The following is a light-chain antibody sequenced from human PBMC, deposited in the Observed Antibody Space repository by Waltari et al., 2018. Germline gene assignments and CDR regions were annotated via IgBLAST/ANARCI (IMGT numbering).Light chain of an antibody. CDR3: HQYNNWPPWT. CDR1: QIIANN. J-gene: IGKJ1*01. Sequence: ETEVTQSPATLSVSPGETATLTCRASQIIANNLAWYQQKPGQPPRLLIHRASTRATGVPTRFSGSRSGTQFTLTINSLQSEDAAVYYCHQYNNWPPWTFGQGTKVDIK. V-gene: IGKV3-15*01. CDR2: RAS.